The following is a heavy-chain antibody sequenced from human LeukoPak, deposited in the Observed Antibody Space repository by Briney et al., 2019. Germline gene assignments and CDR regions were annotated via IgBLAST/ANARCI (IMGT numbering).Heavy chain of an antibody. Sequence: PGGSLRLSCAASGFTFSSYSMNWVRQAPGKGLEWVSYISSSSSTIYYADSVKGRFTISRDNAKNSLYLQMNSLRAEDTAVYYCARDEPPSITMIVVTYYYYGMDVWGQGTTVTVSS. D-gene: IGHD3-22*01. J-gene: IGHJ6*02. CDR2: ISSSSSTI. CDR3: ARDEPPSITMIVVTYYYYGMDV. V-gene: IGHV3-48*04. CDR1: GFTFSSYS.